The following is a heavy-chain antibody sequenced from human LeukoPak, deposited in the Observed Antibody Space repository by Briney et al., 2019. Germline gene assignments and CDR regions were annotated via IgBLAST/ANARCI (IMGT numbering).Heavy chain of an antibody. CDR1: GFTFSSYA. V-gene: IGHV3-23*01. Sequence: GGSLRLSCAASGFTFSSYAMSWVRQAPGKGLEWVSAISGSGGSTYYADSVKGRFTISRDNSKNTLYLQMNSLRAEDTAVYYCAKGVGSCNGGSCQHFDYWGQGTLVTVSS. CDR3: AKGVGSCNGGSCQHFDY. D-gene: IGHD2-15*01. CDR2: ISGSGGST. J-gene: IGHJ4*02.